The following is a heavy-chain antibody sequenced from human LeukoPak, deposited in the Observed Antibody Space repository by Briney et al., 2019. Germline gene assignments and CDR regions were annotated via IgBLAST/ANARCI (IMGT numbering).Heavy chain of an antibody. CDR3: AQGRLGYSYGAFDH. J-gene: IGHJ4*02. CDR2: ISGSGGST. CDR1: GSTFSNYA. V-gene: IGHV3-23*01. Sequence: PGGSLRLSCAASGSTFSNYAMSWVRQAPGKGLEWVSVISGSGGSTNFADSVKGRFTSSRDNSKNTLYLQMHSLRVEDTAVYYCAQGRLGYSYGAFDHWGQGTLVTVSS. D-gene: IGHD5-18*01.